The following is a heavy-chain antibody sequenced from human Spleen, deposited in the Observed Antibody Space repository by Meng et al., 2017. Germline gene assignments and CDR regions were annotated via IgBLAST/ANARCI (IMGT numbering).Heavy chain of an antibody. D-gene: IGHD4-23*01. Sequence: QVQLVPAGAAEKKPGSAVEVSCKASGGTFSSKALSWVRMAPGQGPEWMGGIIPIFGTANYAQKFQGRVTITADESTSTAYMELSSLRSEDTAVYYCARDREGYGGRSGRRNNWFVPCGQGTLVTVSS. J-gene: IGHJ5*02. V-gene: IGHV1-69*01. CDR3: ARDREGYGGRSGRRNNWFVP. CDR2: IIPIFGTA. CDR1: GGTFSSKA.